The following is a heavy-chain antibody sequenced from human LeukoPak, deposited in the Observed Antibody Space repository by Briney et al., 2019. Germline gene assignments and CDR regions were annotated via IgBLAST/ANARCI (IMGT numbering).Heavy chain of an antibody. CDR3: AKDRYRWYGAFDI. Sequence: GGSLRLSCAASGFTFDDYAMHWVRQAPGKGLEWVSGISWSSGNMHYADSVKGRFTISRDNAKNSLYLQMNSLRAEDTALYYCAKDRYRWYGAFDIWGQGTMVTVSS. J-gene: IGHJ3*02. CDR1: GFTFDDYA. D-gene: IGHD2-15*01. CDR2: ISWSSGNM. V-gene: IGHV3-9*01.